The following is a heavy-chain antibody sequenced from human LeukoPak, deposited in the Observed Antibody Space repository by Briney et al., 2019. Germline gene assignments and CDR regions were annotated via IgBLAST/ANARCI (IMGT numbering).Heavy chain of an antibody. Sequence: GGSLRLSCAASGFSFSFSNMNWVRQAPGKGLEWVSYISSTNGHTYYADSVNGRFTISRDTVKNSLYLQMNSLRVEDTAIYFCARDRDSSGLYGGADLWGQGVLVTVSA. J-gene: IGHJ5*02. D-gene: IGHD6-19*01. CDR2: ISSTNGHT. CDR1: GFSFSFSN. V-gene: IGHV3-21*03. CDR3: ARDRDSSGLYGGADL.